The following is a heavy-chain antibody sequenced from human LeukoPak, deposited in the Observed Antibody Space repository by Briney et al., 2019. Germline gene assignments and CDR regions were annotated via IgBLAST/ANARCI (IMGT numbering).Heavy chain of an antibody. D-gene: IGHD4-23*01. Sequence: GASVKVSCKTSGYTFTTYAISWLRQAPGQGLEWMGWISAYKGNTDYAQKFQGRVTMTTDTSTSTVYMELRSLRSDDTAVYYCARLDCGGNRGAFDIWGQGTMVTVSS. CDR3: ARLDCGGNRGAFDI. CDR2: ISAYKGNT. CDR1: GYTFTTYA. J-gene: IGHJ3*02. V-gene: IGHV1-18*01.